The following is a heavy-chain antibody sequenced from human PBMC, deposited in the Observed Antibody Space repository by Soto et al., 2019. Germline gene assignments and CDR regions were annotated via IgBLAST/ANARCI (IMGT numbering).Heavy chain of an antibody. D-gene: IGHD2-2*01. J-gene: IGHJ4*02. CDR3: ARSMPFDS. V-gene: IGHV1-46*01. Sequence: ASVKVSCKASGYTFTSHYIHWVRQAPGQGLEWMGIINPSGGSTTYAQKFQGRVTLTRDTSTSTVYMELSSLRAEDTAVYYCARSMPFDSWGQGALVTVSS. CDR1: GYTFTSHY. CDR2: INPSGGST.